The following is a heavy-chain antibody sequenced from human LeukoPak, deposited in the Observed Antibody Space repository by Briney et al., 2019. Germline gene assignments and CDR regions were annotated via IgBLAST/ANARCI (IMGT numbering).Heavy chain of an antibody. J-gene: IGHJ4*02. CDR3: AKATGTLGN. Sequence: GGSLRLSCAASGFIFSSYAMSWARQAPGKGLEWVSGISVSGGSTYYADSVKGRFTISRDNSKNTLYLQMNSLRAEDTAIYYCAKATGTLGNWGQGTLVTVSS. D-gene: IGHD1-1*01. CDR2: ISVSGGST. CDR1: GFIFSSYA. V-gene: IGHV3-23*01.